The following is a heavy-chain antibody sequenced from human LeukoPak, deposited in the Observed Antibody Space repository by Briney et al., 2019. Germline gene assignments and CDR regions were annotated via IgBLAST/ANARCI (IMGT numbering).Heavy chain of an antibody. V-gene: IGHV3-23*01. Sequence: GGSLRLSCAASGFTLSSYAMNWVRQAPGKGLEWVSAISGSGGSTYYADSVKGRFTISRDNSKNTLYLQMNSLRAEDTAVYYCAQQVGYCSSGSCYFTYWGQGTLVTVSS. J-gene: IGHJ1*01. D-gene: IGHD2-15*01. CDR3: AQQVGYCSSGSCYFTY. CDR1: GFTLSSYA. CDR2: ISGSGGST.